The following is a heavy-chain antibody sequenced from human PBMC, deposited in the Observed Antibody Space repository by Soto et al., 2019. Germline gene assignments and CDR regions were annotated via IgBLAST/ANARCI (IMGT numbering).Heavy chain of an antibody. CDR2: INTGNGNT. CDR1: GYTFTSYT. V-gene: IGHV1-3*04. D-gene: IGHD4-17*01. J-gene: IGHJ4*02. Sequence: ASVKVSCKASGYTFTSYTMHWVRQAPGQRLEWMGWINTGNGNTKYSQKFQGRVTITRDTSASTAYMELNSLTSEDTAVYYCASDRMPTVTNMFDYWGQATLVTVSS. CDR3: ASDRMPTVTNMFDY.